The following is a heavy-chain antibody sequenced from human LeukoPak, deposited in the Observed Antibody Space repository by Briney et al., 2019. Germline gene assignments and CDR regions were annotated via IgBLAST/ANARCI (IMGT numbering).Heavy chain of an antibody. V-gene: IGHV1-46*01. CDR2: ISPSGGST. CDR1: GYTFTNYY. D-gene: IGHD7-27*01. Sequence: ASVKVSCKASGYTFTNYYMHWVRQAPGQGLEWMGIISPSGGSTSYAQKFQGRVTMTRDTSTSTVYMELRSLRSEDTAVYYCARDAPNWGDYWGQGTLVTVSS. CDR3: ARDAPNWGDY. J-gene: IGHJ4*02.